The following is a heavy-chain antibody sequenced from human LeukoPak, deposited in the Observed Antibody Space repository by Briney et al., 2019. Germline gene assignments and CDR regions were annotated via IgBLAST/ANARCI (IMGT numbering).Heavy chain of an antibody. J-gene: IGHJ4*02. CDR2: IYHSGST. V-gene: IGHV4-38-2*02. Sequence: PSETLSLTCTVSGYSISSGYYWGWIRQPPGKGLEWIGSIYHSGSTYYNPSLKSRVTISVDTSKNQFSLKLSSVTAADTAVYYCARDSWDYYDSSGYDQFDYWGQGTLVTVSS. D-gene: IGHD3-22*01. CDR1: GYSISSGYY. CDR3: ARDSWDYYDSSGYDQFDY.